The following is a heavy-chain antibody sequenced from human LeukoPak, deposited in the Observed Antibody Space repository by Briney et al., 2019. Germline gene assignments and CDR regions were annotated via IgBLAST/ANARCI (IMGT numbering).Heavy chain of an antibody. J-gene: IGHJ4*02. V-gene: IGHV4-34*01. CDR1: GGSFSGYY. CDR2: INHSGST. Sequence: SETLSLTCAVYGGSFSGYYWSWIRQPPGKGLEWIGEINHSGSTNYNPSLKSRVTISVDTSKNQFSLKLSSVTAADTAAYYCARALRGGIAPYFDYWGQGTLVTVSS. D-gene: IGHD6-13*01. CDR3: ARALRGGIAPYFDY.